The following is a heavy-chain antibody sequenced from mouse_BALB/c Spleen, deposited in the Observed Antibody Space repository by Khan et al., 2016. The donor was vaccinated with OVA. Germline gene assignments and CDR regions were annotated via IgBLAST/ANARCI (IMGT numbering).Heavy chain of an antibody. CDR3: ARNYGYDVYFDY. Sequence: IQLVQSGPELVKPGASVKMSCKASGYTFTSYVMHWVRQKPGQGLEWIGYIYPYNDDTKYNEKIKGKATLTSDKSSSTAYMELTSLTSEDSAVDYCARNYGYDVYFDYWGQGTTLTVSS. J-gene: IGHJ2*01. CDR1: GYTFTSYV. D-gene: IGHD2-14*01. V-gene: IGHV1S136*01. CDR2: IYPYNDDT.